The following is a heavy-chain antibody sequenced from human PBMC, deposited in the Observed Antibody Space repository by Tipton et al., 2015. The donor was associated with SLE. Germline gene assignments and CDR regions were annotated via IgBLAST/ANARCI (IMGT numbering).Heavy chain of an antibody. CDR3: ATLGFDY. Sequence: SLRLSCAASGFTFNSYAMHWVRQAPGKGLEWVAVISYDGSNKCYADSVKGRFTISRDNSKNTLYLQMNSLRTEDTAVYYCATLGFDYWGQGTLVTVSS. V-gene: IGHV3-30-3*01. CDR1: GFTFNSYA. D-gene: IGHD7-27*01. J-gene: IGHJ4*02. CDR2: ISYDGSNK.